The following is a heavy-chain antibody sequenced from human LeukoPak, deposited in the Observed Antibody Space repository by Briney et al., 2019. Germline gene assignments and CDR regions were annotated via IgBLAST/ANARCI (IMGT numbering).Heavy chain of an antibody. Sequence: GDSVKISCKGSGYSFSSFWIGWVRQMPGKGLGWVGIVYPGDYDTRYSPSFRGQVTISVDKSISTAYLQWSSLKASDTAMYYCARAPTSISPPKFFDAWGQGAQVTVSS. CDR3: ARAPTSISPPKFFDA. D-gene: IGHD2-2*01. CDR2: VYPGDYDT. J-gene: IGHJ5*02. V-gene: IGHV5-51*01. CDR1: GYSFSSFW.